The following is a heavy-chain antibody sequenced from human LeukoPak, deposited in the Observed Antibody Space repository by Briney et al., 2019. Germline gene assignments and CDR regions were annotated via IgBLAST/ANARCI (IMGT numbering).Heavy chain of an antibody. CDR3: AREVYYGSGRRFDY. J-gene: IGHJ4*02. CDR2: ISLSSSAI. D-gene: IGHD3-10*01. V-gene: IGHV3-48*01. CDR1: GFTFSDYS. Sequence: GGSLRLSCVVSGFTFSDYSMSWVRQAPEKGLEWLSYISLSSSAIYYADSVRGRFTISRDNAKNSLYLQMNSLRVEDTALYFCAREVYYGSGRRFDYWGQGTLVTVSS.